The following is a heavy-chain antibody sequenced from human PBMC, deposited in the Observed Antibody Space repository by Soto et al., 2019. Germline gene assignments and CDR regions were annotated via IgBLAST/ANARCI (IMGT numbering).Heavy chain of an antibody. J-gene: IGHJ4*02. CDR1: GGSISSSSYY. Sequence: QLQLQESGPGLVKPSETLSLTCTVSGGSISSSSYYWGWIRQPPGKGLEWIGSIYYSGSTYYNPSLKSRVTISVDTSKNQFSLKLSSVTAADTAVYYCARDVYNYDILTGYVGGFDYWGQGTLVTVSS. D-gene: IGHD3-9*01. CDR3: ARDVYNYDILTGYVGGFDY. CDR2: IYYSGST. V-gene: IGHV4-39*02.